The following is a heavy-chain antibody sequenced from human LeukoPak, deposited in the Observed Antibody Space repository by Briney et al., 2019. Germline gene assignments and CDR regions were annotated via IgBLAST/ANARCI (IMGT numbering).Heavy chain of an antibody. CDR2: IYYSGST. CDR3: ARDRPENDAFDI. Sequence: KSSQTLSLTCTVSGGSISSGGYYWSWIRQHPGKGLEWIGYIYYSGSTNYNPSLKSRVTISVDTSKNQFSLKLSSVTAADTAVYYCARDRPENDAFDIWGQGTMVTVSS. CDR1: GGSISSGGYY. J-gene: IGHJ3*02. V-gene: IGHV4-31*03. D-gene: IGHD5-24*01.